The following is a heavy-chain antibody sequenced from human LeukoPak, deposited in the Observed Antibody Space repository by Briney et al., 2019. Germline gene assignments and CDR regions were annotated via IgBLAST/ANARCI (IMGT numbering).Heavy chain of an antibody. Sequence: RVSVKVSCKTSGYTFTDYNLHWVRQAPGQRLEWMGIIKPSGGDTSYAQTFQGRVFMTRDTSTSTVYMELSSLKSEDTAVYYCARVRDGYNDAYDIWGQGTMVTVSS. CDR2: IKPSGGDT. CDR1: GYTFTDYN. D-gene: IGHD5-24*01. V-gene: IGHV1-46*01. CDR3: ARVRDGYNDAYDI. J-gene: IGHJ3*02.